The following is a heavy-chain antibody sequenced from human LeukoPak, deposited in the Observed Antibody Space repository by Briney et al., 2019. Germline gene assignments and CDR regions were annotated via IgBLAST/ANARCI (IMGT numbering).Heavy chain of an antibody. Sequence: GGSLRLSCAASGFTFSTYGMHWVRQAPGKGLEWVAFIRYDGRNKYYADSVKGRFTISRDNSKNTLCLQMNSLRAEDTAVYYCARWTWNDGGNWFDPWGQGTLVTVSS. V-gene: IGHV3-30*02. CDR2: IRYDGRNK. CDR1: GFTFSTYG. CDR3: ARWTWNDGGNWFDP. J-gene: IGHJ5*02. D-gene: IGHD1-1*01.